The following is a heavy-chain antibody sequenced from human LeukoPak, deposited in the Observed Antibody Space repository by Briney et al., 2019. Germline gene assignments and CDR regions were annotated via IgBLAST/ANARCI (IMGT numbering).Heavy chain of an antibody. D-gene: IGHD3-10*01. Sequence: ASVKVSCKASGYTFTGYYMHWVRQAPGQGLEWMGWINPNGGGTNYAQKFQGRVTMTRVTSISTAYMELSRLRSDDTAVYYCARDQRSRVWFGEFFLGYDYWGQGALVTVSS. J-gene: IGHJ4*02. V-gene: IGHV1-2*02. CDR1: GYTFTGYY. CDR3: ARDQRSRVWFGEFFLGYDY. CDR2: INPNGGGT.